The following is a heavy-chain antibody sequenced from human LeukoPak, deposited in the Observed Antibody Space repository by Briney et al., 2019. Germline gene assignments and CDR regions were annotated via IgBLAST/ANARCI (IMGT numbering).Heavy chain of an antibody. Sequence: GASLKLSCAASGYTFTSYGISWVRQAPGQGLEWMGWISGYNGNTNYAEKVQGRVTMTTDTSTSTAYMEVTSLRYDDTAVYYCARDQFLLGYCSGGRGCRRAYYFDEGRQGSLATVPS. CDR2: ISGYNGNT. J-gene: IGHJ4*02. D-gene: IGHD2-15*01. CDR3: ARDQFLLGYCSGGRGCRRAYYFDE. V-gene: IGHV1-18*01. CDR1: GYTFTSYG.